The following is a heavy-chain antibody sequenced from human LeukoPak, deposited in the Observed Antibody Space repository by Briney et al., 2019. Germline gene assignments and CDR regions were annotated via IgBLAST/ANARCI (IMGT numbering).Heavy chain of an antibody. Sequence: SETLSLTCTVSGGSISDVSYYWGWIRQSPGKGLEWIGSVYYSGSASYNPSLKSRVTISVDTSKNQFSLKLSSVTAADTAVYFCAGHVSFSGDNFDFWGQGALVTVSS. V-gene: IGHV4-39*01. J-gene: IGHJ4*02. CDR2: VYYSGSA. CDR1: GGSISDVSYY. CDR3: AGHVSFSGDNFDF. D-gene: IGHD6-19*01.